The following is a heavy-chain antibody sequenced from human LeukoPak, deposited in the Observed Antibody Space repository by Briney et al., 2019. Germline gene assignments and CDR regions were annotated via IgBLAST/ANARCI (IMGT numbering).Heavy chain of an antibody. D-gene: IGHD1-7*01. CDR3: ARAKGITGTPRSPTGARSLPLDY. CDR2: INHSGST. V-gene: IGHV4-34*01. Sequence: SETLSLTCAVYGGSFSGYYWSWIRQPPRKGLEWIGEINHSGSTNYNPSLKSRVTISVDTSKNQFSLKLSSVTAADTAVYYCARAKGITGTPRSPTGARSLPLDYWGQGTLVTVSS. CDR1: GGSFSGYY. J-gene: IGHJ4*02.